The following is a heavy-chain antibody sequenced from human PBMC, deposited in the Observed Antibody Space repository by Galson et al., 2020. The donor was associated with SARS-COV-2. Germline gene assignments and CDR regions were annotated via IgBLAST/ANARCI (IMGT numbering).Heavy chain of an antibody. CDR1: GGTFSSYA. CDR3: ARAEGEPSDDYYCGMDA. CDR2: IIPIFGTA. Sequence: SVKVSCKASGGTFSSYAISWVRQAPGQGLEWMGGIIPIFGTANYAQKFQGRVTITADESTSTAYMELSSLRSEDTAVYYCARAEGEPSDDYYCGMDAWGQGTTVTVSS. V-gene: IGHV1-69*13. J-gene: IGHJ6*02. D-gene: IGHD2-21*01.